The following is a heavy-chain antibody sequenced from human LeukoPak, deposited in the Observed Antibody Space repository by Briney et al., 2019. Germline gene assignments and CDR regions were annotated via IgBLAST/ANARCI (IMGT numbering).Heavy chain of an antibody. CDR1: GFTFGSYG. CDR2: IRYDGSDR. Sequence: PGGSLRLSCAASGFTFGSYGIYWVRQAPGKGLEWVAGIRYDGSDRSYADPVKGRFTISRDNSKNTVDLQMNSLRSEDTAVYYCAATLDAQIQLLDYWGQGTLVTVSS. V-gene: IGHV3-30*02. D-gene: IGHD5-18*01. CDR3: AATLDAQIQLLDY. J-gene: IGHJ4*02.